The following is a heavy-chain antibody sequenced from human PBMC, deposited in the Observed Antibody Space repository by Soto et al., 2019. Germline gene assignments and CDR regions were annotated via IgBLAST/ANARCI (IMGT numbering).Heavy chain of an antibody. Sequence: ASVKVSCKASGYTFSSYGISWVRQAPGQGLEWMGWISGYNGNTDYAQNLQGRDTITTDTSTSTAYKELRSLRSDDTAVYYCARARGQWLVTTEYDCWGQ. D-gene: IGHD6-19*01. CDR1: GYTFSSYG. J-gene: IGHJ4*01. CDR2: ISGYNGNT. V-gene: IGHV1-18*01. CDR3: ARARGQWLVTTEYDC.